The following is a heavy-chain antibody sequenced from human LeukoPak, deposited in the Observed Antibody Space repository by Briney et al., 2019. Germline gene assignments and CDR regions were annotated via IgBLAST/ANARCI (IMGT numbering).Heavy chain of an antibody. CDR3: ARDIIAVADY. D-gene: IGHD6-19*01. V-gene: IGHV3-21*01. Sequence: SGGSLRLSCAASGFTFSSYSMNWVRQAPGKGLEWVSSISSSSSYIYYADSVKGRFTISRDNAKNSLHLQMNSLRAEDTAVYYCARDIIAVADYWGQGTLVTVSS. CDR2: ISSSSSYI. CDR1: GFTFSSYS. J-gene: IGHJ4*02.